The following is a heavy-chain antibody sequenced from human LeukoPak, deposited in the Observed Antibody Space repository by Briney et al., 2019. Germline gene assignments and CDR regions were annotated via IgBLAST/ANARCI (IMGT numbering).Heavy chain of an antibody. D-gene: IGHD6-13*01. CDR2: IYYSGSA. J-gene: IGHJ6*03. V-gene: IGHV4-39*07. CDR1: GGSISSSSYY. Sequence: SETLSLTCTVSGGSISSSSYYWGWIRQPPGKGLEWIGSIYYSGSAYYNPSLKSRVTISVDTSKNQFSLKLSSVTAADTAVYYCARVRVGSRHHYMDVWGKGTTVTVSS. CDR3: ARVRVGSRHHYMDV.